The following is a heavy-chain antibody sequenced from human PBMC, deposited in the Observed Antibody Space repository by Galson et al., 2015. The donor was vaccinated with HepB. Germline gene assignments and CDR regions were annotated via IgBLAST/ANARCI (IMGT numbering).Heavy chain of an antibody. D-gene: IGHD3-10*01. J-gene: IGHJ4*02. CDR3: AIATYYYGSGSYFAPYFDS. V-gene: IGHV3-9*01. Sequence: SLRLSCAASGFTFDDYAMHWVRQAPGMGLEWVSGISWNSGNIGYADSVKGRFTISRDNAKNSLYVQMNSLRTEDTALYYCAIATYYYGSGSYFAPYFDSWGQGTLVTVSS. CDR1: GFTFDDYA. CDR2: ISWNSGNI.